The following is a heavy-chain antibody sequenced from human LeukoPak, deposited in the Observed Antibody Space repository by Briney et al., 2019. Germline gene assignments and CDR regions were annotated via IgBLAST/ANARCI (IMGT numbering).Heavy chain of an antibody. CDR2: IKQDGSEK. D-gene: IGHD1-26*01. CDR3: ARAVGATRVIDYYYYYMDV. J-gene: IGHJ6*03. CDR1: GFTFSSYW. V-gene: IGHV3-7*01. Sequence: HPGGSLRLSCAASGFTFSSYWMTWVRQAPGKGLEWVANIKQDGSEKYYVDSVKGRFTISRDNAKNSLYLQMNSLRAEDTAVYYCARAVGATRVIDYYYYYMDVWGKGTTVTVSS.